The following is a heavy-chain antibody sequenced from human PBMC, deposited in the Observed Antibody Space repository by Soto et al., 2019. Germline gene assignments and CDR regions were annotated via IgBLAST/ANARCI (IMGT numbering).Heavy chain of an antibody. Sequence: GGSLRLSCAASGVTFISYGMHWVRQAPGKGLEWVAVISYDGSNKYYADSVKGRFTISRDNSKNTLYLQMNSLRAEDTAVYYCAKQQGKGEDFDYYGMDVWGQGTTVTVSS. D-gene: IGHD3-16*01. CDR2: ISYDGSNK. CDR1: GVTFISYG. CDR3: AKQQGKGEDFDYYGMDV. J-gene: IGHJ6*02. V-gene: IGHV3-30*18.